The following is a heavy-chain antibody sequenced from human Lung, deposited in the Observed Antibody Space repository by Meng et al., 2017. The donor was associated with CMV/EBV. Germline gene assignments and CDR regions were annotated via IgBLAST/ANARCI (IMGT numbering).Heavy chain of an antibody. CDR3: ARGRRITNFDY. CDR2: MNPNSGNT. V-gene: IGHV1-8*01. D-gene: IGHD3-3*01. CDR1: GNTLTSYD. Sequence: CKASGNTLTSYDINWVRQATGQGLEWMGWMNPNSGNTGYAQKFQGRVTMTRNTSISTAYMELSSLRSEDTAVYYCARGRRITNFDYWGQGTLVTVSS. J-gene: IGHJ4*02.